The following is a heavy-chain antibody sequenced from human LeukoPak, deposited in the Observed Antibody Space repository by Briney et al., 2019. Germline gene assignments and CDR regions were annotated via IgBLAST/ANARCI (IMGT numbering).Heavy chain of an antibody. CDR3: AKEPVGATFDY. CDR1: GFTSIAYA. Sequence: PGGSLRLSCVGSGFTSIAYALTWARQAPGKGLEWVSGISGGSTYYADSVKGRFTISRDNSKNTLYLQMNSLRAEDTAVYYCAKEPVGATFDYWGQGTLVTVSS. D-gene: IGHD1-26*01. V-gene: IGHV3-23*01. CDR2: ISGGST. J-gene: IGHJ4*02.